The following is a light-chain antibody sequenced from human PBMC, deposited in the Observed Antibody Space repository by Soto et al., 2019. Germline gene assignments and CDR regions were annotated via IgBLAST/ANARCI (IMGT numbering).Light chain of an antibody. CDR2: AAS. J-gene: IGKJ5*01. V-gene: IGKV1-39*01. CDR1: QDIGNF. CDR3: QQSYSTPIT. Sequence: GDRVTITCRASQDIGNFLAWYQQKPGKVPKLLIYAASSLQSGVPSRFSGSGSGTDFTLTISSLQPEDFATYYCQQSYSTPITFGQGTRLEIK.